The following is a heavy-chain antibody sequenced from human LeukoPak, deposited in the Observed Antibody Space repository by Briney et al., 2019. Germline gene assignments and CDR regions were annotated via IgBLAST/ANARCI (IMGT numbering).Heavy chain of an antibody. CDR3: ARRRGSGSLNDAFDI. J-gene: IGHJ3*02. CDR1: GGSISSYY. D-gene: IGHD3-10*01. CDR2: IYYSGST. V-gene: IGHV4-59*01. Sequence: SETLSLTCTVSGGSISSYYWSWIRQPPGKGLEWIGYIYYSGSTNYNPSLKSRVTISVDTSKNQFSLKLSSVTAADTAVYYCARRRGSGSLNDAFDIWGQGTMVTVSS.